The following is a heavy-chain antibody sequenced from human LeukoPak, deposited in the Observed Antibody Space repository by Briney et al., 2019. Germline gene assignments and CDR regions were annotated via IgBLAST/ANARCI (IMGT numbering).Heavy chain of an antibody. CDR1: GFTFSSYW. CDR2: INSDGSST. J-gene: IGHJ6*03. V-gene: IGHV3-74*01. D-gene: IGHD6-19*01. Sequence: PGGSLRLSCAASGFTFSSYWMHWVRQVPGKGLVWVSRINSDGSSTNYADSVKGRFTISRDNAKNTLYLQMNSLRAEDTAVYYCARGKLQADYYYYYMDVWGKGTTVTVSS. CDR3: ARGKLQADYYYYYMDV.